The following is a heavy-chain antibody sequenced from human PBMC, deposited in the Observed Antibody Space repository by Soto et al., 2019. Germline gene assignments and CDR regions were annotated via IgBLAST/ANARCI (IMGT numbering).Heavy chain of an antibody. J-gene: IGHJ4*02. CDR1: GYTFTDYF. V-gene: IGHV1-46*03. CDR2: TNLAGTTT. CDR3: IGEGWGVRCFDD. D-gene: IGHD3-16*01. Sequence: VQLVQSGDEVKKPGASVKLSCQASGYTFTDYFIHWVRQAPGQGLEWMGLTNLAGTTTTYAQRLQDRLTISSDSSTSTVYMDLSSLTSEDSARYYCIGEGWGVRCFDDWGQGTLVSVSS.